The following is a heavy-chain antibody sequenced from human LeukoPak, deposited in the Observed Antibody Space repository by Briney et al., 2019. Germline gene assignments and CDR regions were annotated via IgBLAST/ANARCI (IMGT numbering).Heavy chain of an antibody. CDR3: ARDLGDCSGGSCYSGWFDP. D-gene: IGHD2-15*01. V-gene: IGHV4-31*03. CDR1: GGSTSSGGYY. CDR2: IYYSGST. J-gene: IGHJ5*02. Sequence: SETLSITCTVSGGSTSSGGYYWSWIRQHPGKGLEWIGNIYYSGSTYYNPSLKSRVTISVDTSKNQFSLTLSSVTAADTAVYYCARDLGDCSGGSCYSGWFDPWGQGTLVTVSS.